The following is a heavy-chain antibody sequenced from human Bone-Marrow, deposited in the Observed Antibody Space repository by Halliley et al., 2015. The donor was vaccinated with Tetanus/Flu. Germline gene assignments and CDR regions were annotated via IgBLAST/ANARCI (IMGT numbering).Heavy chain of an antibody. V-gene: IGHV4-59*01. CDR1: DGSISSYY. CDR3: ARVLLQLGDLSFQRVVGGMDV. CDR2: VLHSGDT. J-gene: IGHJ6*02. Sequence: TLSLTCTVSDGSISSYYWSWVRQPPGKGLEWIGFVLHSGDTNYNPSLKSRVTISLDTSKNQFSLKLNSVTAADTAVYYCARVLLQLGDLSFQRVVGGMDVWGQGSTVTVSS. D-gene: IGHD3-16*02.